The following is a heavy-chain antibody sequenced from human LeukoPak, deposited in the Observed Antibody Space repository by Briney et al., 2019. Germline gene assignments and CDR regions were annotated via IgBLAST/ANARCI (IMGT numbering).Heavy chain of an antibody. D-gene: IGHD1-1*01. V-gene: IGHV3-23*01. CDR1: GFTFTTYA. Sequence: PGGSLRLSRAASGFTFTTYAMSWVRQAPGKGLEWVSTISGGGTSTYYADSVRGRFTISRDNSKNTLSLQMSSLRAEDTAVYHCAKSRSDWTHFDYWGQGALVTVSS. CDR2: ISGGGTST. CDR3: AKSRSDWTHFDY. J-gene: IGHJ4*02.